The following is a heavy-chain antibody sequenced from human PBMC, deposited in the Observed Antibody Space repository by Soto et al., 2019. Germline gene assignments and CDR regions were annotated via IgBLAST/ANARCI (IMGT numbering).Heavy chain of an antibody. V-gene: IGHV1-46*01. CDR2: INPNGGRA. CDR3: ARGHRSTWYAVDH. J-gene: IGHJ4*02. Sequence: GSVKVCCKASEYIFTGSYVDLVRLAPGQGLEWMGGINPNGGRATYPQKFLGRVTLIRDTSSSTVEMELSSLRSEDTALYFCARGHRSTWYAVDHWGQGTKVTVSS. D-gene: IGHD6-13*01. CDR1: EYIFTGSY.